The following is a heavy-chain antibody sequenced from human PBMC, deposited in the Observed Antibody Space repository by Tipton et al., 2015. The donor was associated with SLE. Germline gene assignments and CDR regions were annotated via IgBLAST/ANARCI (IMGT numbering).Heavy chain of an antibody. Sequence: QSGPEVKKPGASVRVSCKASGYTFTTYGISWVRQAPGQGLEWMGCISTYNGNTGYAQKFQGRVTMTRNTSISTAYMELSSLRSEDTAVYYCARGEGWFAPWGQGTLVTVSS. CDR1: GYTFTTYG. V-gene: IGHV1-8*02. CDR2: ISTYNGNT. J-gene: IGHJ5*02. CDR3: ARGEGWFAP.